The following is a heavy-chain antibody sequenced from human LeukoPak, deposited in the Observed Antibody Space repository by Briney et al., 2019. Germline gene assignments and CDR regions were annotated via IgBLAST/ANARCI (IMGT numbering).Heavy chain of an antibody. Sequence: GGSLRLSCAASGFTFGSYSMYWVRQAPGKGLEWVAVISYDGSKKYYADSVKGRFTISRDNSKNSLYLQMNSLRPEDTAVYYCARGVGATMRSFFDYWGQGTLVTVSS. CDR1: GFTFGSYS. CDR2: ISYDGSKK. V-gene: IGHV3-30*14. CDR3: ARGVGATMRSFFDY. D-gene: IGHD1-26*01. J-gene: IGHJ4*02.